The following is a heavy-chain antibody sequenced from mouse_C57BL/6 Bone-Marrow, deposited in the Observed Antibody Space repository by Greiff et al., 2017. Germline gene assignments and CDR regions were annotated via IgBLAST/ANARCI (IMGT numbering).Heavy chain of an antibody. V-gene: IGHV1-81*01. CDR3: ARNWASYYFDY. CDR2: IYPRSGNT. Sequence: QVQLQQSGAELARPGASVKLSCKASGYTFTSYGISWVKQRTGQGLEWIGEIYPRSGNTYYNEKFKGKATLTADKSSSKAYMELRSLTSEDSAVYFCARNWASYYFDYWGQGTTLTVSS. J-gene: IGHJ2*01. CDR1: GYTFTSYG. D-gene: IGHD4-1*01.